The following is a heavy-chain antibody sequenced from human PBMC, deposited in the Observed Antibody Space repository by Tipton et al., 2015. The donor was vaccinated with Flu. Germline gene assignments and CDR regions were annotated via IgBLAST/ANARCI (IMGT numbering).Heavy chain of an antibody. CDR2: NNTSGST. V-gene: IGHV4-61*02. D-gene: IGHD3-22*01. CDR1: GGSISSGSYY. J-gene: IGHJ3*02. CDR3: AREGDSSGHDALDI. Sequence: TLSLTCTVSGGSISSGSYYWSWLRPPAGKGLEWIGRNNTSGSTNHTPSIKIRVTISVDTSENQFSLKLSSATAADTAVHYCAREGDSSGHDALDIWGQGTMVTVSS.